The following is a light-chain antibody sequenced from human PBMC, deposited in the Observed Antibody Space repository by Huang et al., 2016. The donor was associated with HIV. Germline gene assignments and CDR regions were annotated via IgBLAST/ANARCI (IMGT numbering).Light chain of an antibody. J-gene: IGKJ1*01. CDR3: QQYYSIPWT. CDR2: WAS. CDR1: QSVLYSSNNKNY. Sequence: DIVMTQSPDSLAVSLGERATIDCKSSQSVLYSSNNKNYLAWYQQKSGQSPKLLIYWASTRESGVPDRFSGSGSGTDFTLTISSLQAEDVAVYFCQQYYSIPWTFGQRTKVEVK. V-gene: IGKV4-1*01.